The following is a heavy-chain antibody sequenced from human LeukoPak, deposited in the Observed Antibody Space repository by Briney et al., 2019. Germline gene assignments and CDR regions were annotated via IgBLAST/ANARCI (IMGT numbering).Heavy chain of an antibody. Sequence: PGGSLRLSCAASGFTFSSYAMSWVRQAPGKGLEWVSAISGSGGSTYYADSVKGRFTISRDNSKNTLYLQMNSLRAEDTAVYYCTSGVRGVIDYWGQGTLVTVSS. V-gene: IGHV3-23*01. CDR3: TSGVRGVIDY. CDR1: GFTFSSYA. CDR2: ISGSGGST. J-gene: IGHJ4*02. D-gene: IGHD3-10*01.